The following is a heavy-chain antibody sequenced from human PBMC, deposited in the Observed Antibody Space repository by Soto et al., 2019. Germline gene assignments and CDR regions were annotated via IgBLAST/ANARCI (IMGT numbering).Heavy chain of an antibody. CDR2: ISHNDEPKI. D-gene: IGHD3-10*01. V-gene: IGHV3-30-3*01. CDR1: EFSFKNYA. CDR3: ARGVRAETYYNAFDY. Sequence: QVQLVESGGGVVQPGSSLRLPCAASEFSFKNYAFHWVRQAPGKGLEWVALISHNDEPKIFYADSVQGRFTISRDNFKNTVSLQMNSLRDEDTAVYHCARGVRAETYYNAFDYWGQGTQVTVSS. J-gene: IGHJ4*01.